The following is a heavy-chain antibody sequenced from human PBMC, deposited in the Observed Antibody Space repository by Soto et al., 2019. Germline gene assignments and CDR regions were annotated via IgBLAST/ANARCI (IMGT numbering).Heavy chain of an antibody. Sequence: ASVKVSCKASGYIFTSDVNWVRQATGQGLEYMGWMNPKSGNTGYAQKFQGRVTITADESTSTAYMELSSLRSEDTAVYYCARRFSGYSYYFDYWGQGTLVTVSS. D-gene: IGHD5-18*01. CDR2: MNPKSGNT. CDR1: GYIFTSD. J-gene: IGHJ4*02. V-gene: IGHV1-8*03. CDR3: ARRFSGYSYYFDY.